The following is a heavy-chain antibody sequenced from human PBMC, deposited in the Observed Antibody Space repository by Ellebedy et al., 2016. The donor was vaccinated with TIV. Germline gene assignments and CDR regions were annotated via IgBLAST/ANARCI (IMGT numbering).Heavy chain of an antibody. Sequence: PGGSLRLSCVASGFTFRSHGIHWVRPATGKGLEWVAVVWHDGSKEYYADSVKGLFTIPRDDSKNTVYLQMSSLRAEDAAVYFCAKEDDTSSRYSRFHHWGQGTLVTVTS. CDR1: GFTFRSHG. J-gene: IGHJ4*02. CDR2: VWHDGSKE. V-gene: IGHV3-33*06. D-gene: IGHD3-22*01. CDR3: AKEDDTSSRYSRFHH.